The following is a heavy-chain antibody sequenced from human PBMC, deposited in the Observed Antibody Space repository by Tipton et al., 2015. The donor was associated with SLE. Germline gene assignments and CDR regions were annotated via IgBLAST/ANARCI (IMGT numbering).Heavy chain of an antibody. D-gene: IGHD1-26*01. V-gene: IGHV4-59*08. J-gene: IGHJ4*02. CDR3: ARKGYSGSYHGGFDH. CDR1: GGSISSYY. Sequence: TLSLTCTVSGGSISSYYWSWIRQPPGKALEWIGYIYYSGISNYNPSLKSRVSVSIDTSKNQFSLKLTSVTAADTAVYFCARKGYSGSYHGGFDHWGQGALVTVSS. CDR2: IYYSGIS.